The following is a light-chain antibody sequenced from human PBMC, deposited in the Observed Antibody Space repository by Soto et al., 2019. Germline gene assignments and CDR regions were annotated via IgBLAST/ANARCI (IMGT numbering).Light chain of an antibody. CDR1: SSDVGGYNY. CDR3: RSYTGSSTYVV. V-gene: IGLV2-14*01. CDR2: DVS. J-gene: IGLJ2*01. Sequence: QSALTQPASVSGSPGQSITISCTGTSSDVGGYNYVSCYQQHPGKAPKLMIYDVSNRPSGVSNRFSGSKSANTASLTISGLQAEDEADYYCRSYTGSSTYVVFGGGTKLTVL.